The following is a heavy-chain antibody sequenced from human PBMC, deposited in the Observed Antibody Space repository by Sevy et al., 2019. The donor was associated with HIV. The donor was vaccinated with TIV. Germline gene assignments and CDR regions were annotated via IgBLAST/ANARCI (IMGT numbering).Heavy chain of an antibody. CDR2: ISDSGGNT. V-gene: IGHV3-23*01. CDR1: GFTFSRYS. Sequence: GGSLRLSCAASGFTFSRYSMSWVRQSPGKGLEWVSVISDSGGNTIYADSVKGRFTVSRDDSKNSLYLQLNSLRAEDTAIYYCARKYDSSGYFDYWGQGTLVTVSS. D-gene: IGHD3-22*01. J-gene: IGHJ4*02. CDR3: ARKYDSSGYFDY.